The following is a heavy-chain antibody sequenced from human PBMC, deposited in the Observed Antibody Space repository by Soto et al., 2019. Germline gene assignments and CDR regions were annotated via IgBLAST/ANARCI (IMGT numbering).Heavy chain of an antibody. V-gene: IGHV1-18*01. CDR3: VRGDGGYFVQ. Sequence: QVQLVQSGVEVKKPGASVKVSCKAMGYTFTNYGLSWVRQAPGEGLEWLGWISAYNGHTKYAQKVQDRVTLTTDTSASTAYLELRRLTSDDTAVYYCVRGDGGYFVQWGQGTLVLVSS. CDR1: GYTFTNYG. CDR2: ISAYNGHT. D-gene: IGHD3-16*01. J-gene: IGHJ4*02.